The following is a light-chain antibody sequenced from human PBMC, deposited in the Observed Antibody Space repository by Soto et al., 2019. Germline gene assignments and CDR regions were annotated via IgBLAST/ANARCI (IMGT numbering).Light chain of an antibody. CDR3: QQYGSSPLYT. Sequence: EIVVTQSPGTLSLSPGERVTLSCRASQSVSSSYLAWYQQKPGQAPTLLIYGASTRATGIPDRFSGSGSGTDFTLTISRLEPEDFAVYYCQQYGSSPLYTFGQGTKLEIK. J-gene: IGKJ2*01. CDR1: QSVSSSY. CDR2: GAS. V-gene: IGKV3-20*01.